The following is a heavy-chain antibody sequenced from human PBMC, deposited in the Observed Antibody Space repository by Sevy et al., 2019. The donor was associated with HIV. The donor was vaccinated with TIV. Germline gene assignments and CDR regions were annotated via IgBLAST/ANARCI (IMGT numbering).Heavy chain of an antibody. CDR2: ISHDGSSK. CDR1: GFTFSSFA. D-gene: IGHD2-2*01. Sequence: GGSLRLSCAASGFTFSSFAMHWVRQAPGKGLEWVAAISHDGSSKYYPDSVKGRFTISRDNAKNTLYLQMNRLRPEDTAVYFCAILGVDCVSTNCYGMRSLSFDFWGQGTLVTVSS. J-gene: IGHJ4*02. CDR3: AILGVDCVSTNCYGMRSLSFDF. V-gene: IGHV3-30-3*01.